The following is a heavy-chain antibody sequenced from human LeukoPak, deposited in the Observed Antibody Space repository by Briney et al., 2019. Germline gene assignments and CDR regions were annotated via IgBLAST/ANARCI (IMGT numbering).Heavy chain of an antibody. D-gene: IGHD1-26*01. J-gene: IGHJ4*02. Sequence: ASVMVSCKASGYTFTSYYMHWVRQAPGQGLEWMGLIKPTGGGTIYAEKFQGRVTMTRDTSASTVYMELGSLTSEDTAVYYCARGDSGSYYYWGQGTLVTVSS. CDR1: GYTFTSYY. CDR2: IKPTGGGT. V-gene: IGHV1-46*01. CDR3: ARGDSGSYYY.